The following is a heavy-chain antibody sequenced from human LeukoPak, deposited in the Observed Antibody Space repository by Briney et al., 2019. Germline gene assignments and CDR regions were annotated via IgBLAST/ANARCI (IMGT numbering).Heavy chain of an antibody. J-gene: IGHJ4*02. D-gene: IGHD1-26*01. CDR3: AKGGKWDVTPFDY. Sequence: GGSLRLSCAASGFTFSTYWMSWVRQAPGKGLEWVANIKHDGSDKSYADSMKGRFTISRDNARNSVYLQMDSLRAEDTAVYYCAKGGKWDVTPFDYWGQGTLVTVSS. V-gene: IGHV3-7*01. CDR2: IKHDGSDK. CDR1: GFTFSTYW.